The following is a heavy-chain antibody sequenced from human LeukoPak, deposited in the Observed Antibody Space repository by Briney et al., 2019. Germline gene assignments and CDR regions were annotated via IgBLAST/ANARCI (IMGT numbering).Heavy chain of an antibody. D-gene: IGHD5-24*01. CDR1: GFTFSSYA. J-gene: IGHJ6*02. V-gene: IGHV3-23*01. Sequence: PGGSLRLSCAASGFTFSSYAMSWVRQAPEKGLEWVSTISGSGGGTYYADSVKGRFTISRDNSKNTLYLQMNSLRAEDTAVYYCAKILERELQYYYYGMDVWGQGTSVTVSS. CDR3: AKILERELQYYYYGMDV. CDR2: ISGSGGGT.